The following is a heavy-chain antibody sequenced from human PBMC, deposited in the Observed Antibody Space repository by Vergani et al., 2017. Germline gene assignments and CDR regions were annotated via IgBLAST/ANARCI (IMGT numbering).Heavy chain of an antibody. CDR1: GFTFSSYA. D-gene: IGHD3-10*01. V-gene: IGHV3-23*01. J-gene: IGHJ2*01. CDR2: ISGSGGST. Sequence: EVQLLESGGGLVQPGGSLRLSCAASGFTFSSYAMSWVRQAPGKGLEWVSAISGSGGSTYYADSVKGRLTISRDNSKNTLYLQMNSLRAEDTAVYYCAKHVILQGSGSQGYFDLWGRGTLVTVSS. CDR3: AKHVILQGSGSQGYFDL.